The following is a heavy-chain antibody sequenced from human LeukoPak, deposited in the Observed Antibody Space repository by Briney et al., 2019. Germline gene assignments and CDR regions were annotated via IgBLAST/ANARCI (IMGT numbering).Heavy chain of an antibody. Sequence: TGGSLRLSCAPSGFTLRNDLMNWVRQAPGKGVEWVANIKGDGSEKSYVDSVKGRFTISRDNTKNSLSLQMNSLRAEDTAVYYCVRNERWGQGTLVTVSS. J-gene: IGHJ4*02. CDR3: VRNER. CDR1: GFTLRNDL. V-gene: IGHV3-7*01. CDR2: IKGDGSEK.